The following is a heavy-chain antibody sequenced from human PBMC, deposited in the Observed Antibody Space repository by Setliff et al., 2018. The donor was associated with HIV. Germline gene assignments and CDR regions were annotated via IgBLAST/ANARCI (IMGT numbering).Heavy chain of an antibody. D-gene: IGHD1-26*01. CDR2: MSYDGNNK. J-gene: IGHJ3*02. Sequence: GGSLRLSCAASGFIFSSYAMHWVRQAPGKGLEWVAVMSYDGNNKYYADSVKGRFTISRDNSKNTLFLQMNSLRPEDTAVYYCARDRPRGGGSLDAFDIWGQGTMVTVSS. CDR3: ARDRPRGGGSLDAFDI. V-gene: IGHV3-30*01. CDR1: GFIFSSYA.